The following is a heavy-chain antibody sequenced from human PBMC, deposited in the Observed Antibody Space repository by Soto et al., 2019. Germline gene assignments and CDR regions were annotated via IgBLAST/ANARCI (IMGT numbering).Heavy chain of an antibody. J-gene: IGHJ5*02. V-gene: IGHV4-34*01. CDR1: GGSFSGDY. D-gene: IGHD2-15*01. CDR2: INHSGST. Sequence: PSETLSLTCAVSGGSFSGDYCSWIRQPPGKGLEWIGEINHSGSTNYNQSLKSRVTISVDTSKNQFSLKLSSVTAADTDVYYCARDARGYQGYCSGGSCYPPRGYNWFDPWGKGPLVTVSS. CDR3: ARDARGYQGYCSGGSCYPPRGYNWFDP.